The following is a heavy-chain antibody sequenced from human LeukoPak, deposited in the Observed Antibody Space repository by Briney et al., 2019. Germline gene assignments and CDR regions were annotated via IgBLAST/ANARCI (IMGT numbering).Heavy chain of an antibody. D-gene: IGHD1-26*01. Sequence: EGSLRLSCAASGFTCSSYAMSWVRQAPGMGLQLVSAISTDGGSTYSADSVKGRFTISRDNSKNTLFLQMNSLRAEDTAVYFCAKDYRGSFTDWGQGTLVTVSS. CDR1: GFTCSSYA. J-gene: IGHJ4*02. CDR3: AKDYRGSFTD. V-gene: IGHV3-23*01. CDR2: ISTDGGST.